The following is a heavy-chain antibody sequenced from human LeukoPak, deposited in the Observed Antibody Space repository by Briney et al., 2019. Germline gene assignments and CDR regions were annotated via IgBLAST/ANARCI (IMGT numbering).Heavy chain of an antibody. D-gene: IGHD2-2*02. Sequence: GGSLRLSCEASGFTFSSYSMEWVRQAPGKGLEWLSYITSTSDIIYYADSVKGRFTISRDNGKNSLYLQMNSLRAEDTAIYYCARPDCGSSGCYTPGYWGPGTLVTVSS. J-gene: IGHJ4*02. V-gene: IGHV3-48*01. CDR1: GFTFSSYS. CDR2: ITSTSDII. CDR3: ARPDCGSSGCYTPGY.